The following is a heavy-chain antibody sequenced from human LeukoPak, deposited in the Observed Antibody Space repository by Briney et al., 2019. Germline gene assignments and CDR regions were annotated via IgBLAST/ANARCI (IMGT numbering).Heavy chain of an antibody. V-gene: IGHV3-64D*06. CDR3: VGFRATAGLY. D-gene: IGHD6-13*01. J-gene: IGHJ4*02. Sequence: PGGSLRLSCSASGFTFSSYAMYCVRQAPGKGLEYVSAITSNGGSAYYADSVKGRFTISRDNSRNTLYLQMSSLRADDTAVYYCVGFRATAGLYWGQGTLVTVSS. CDR1: GFTFSSYA. CDR2: ITSNGGSA.